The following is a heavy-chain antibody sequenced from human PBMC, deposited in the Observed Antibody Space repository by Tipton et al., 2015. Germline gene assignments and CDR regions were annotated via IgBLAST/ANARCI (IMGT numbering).Heavy chain of an antibody. D-gene: IGHD4-11*01. V-gene: IGHV3-74*01. CDR2: INIDGRNT. CDR3: AKSPVTTWYYYYGMDV. Sequence: SLRLSCAASGFTVNNNYMGWVRQAAGKGLVWVSRINIDGRNTSYADPVKGRFAISRDNSKNTLYLQMNSLRAEDTAVYYCAKSPVTTWYYYYGMDVWGQGTTVTVSS. J-gene: IGHJ6*02. CDR1: GFTVNNNY.